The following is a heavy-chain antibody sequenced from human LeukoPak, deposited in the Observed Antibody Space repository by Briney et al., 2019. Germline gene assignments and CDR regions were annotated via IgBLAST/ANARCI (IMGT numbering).Heavy chain of an antibody. Sequence: SETLSLTCAVSGVPIASHSWWSWVRQPPGKGLEWIGEIYHSGGANYKPSLKSRVTMSVDTSNNHFSLKLTSVTAADTAVYYCARVNINNWHSCDYWGQGTLVTVSS. J-gene: IGHJ4*02. D-gene: IGHD1-1*01. CDR2: IYHSGGA. CDR3: ARVNINNWHSCDY. CDR1: GVPIASHSW. V-gene: IGHV4/OR15-8*01.